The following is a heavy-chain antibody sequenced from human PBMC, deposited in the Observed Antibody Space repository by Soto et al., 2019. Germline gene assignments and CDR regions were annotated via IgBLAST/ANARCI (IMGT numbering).Heavy chain of an antibody. CDR2: IWYDGSHQ. CDR1: GFTFRSHG. V-gene: IGHV3-33*01. CDR3: AREDYGGEAPFDC. Sequence: QVKLVESGGGVVQPGRSLRLSCAASGFTFRSHGMHWVRQAPGKGLEWVAVIWYDGSHQYYGDSVKGRFTISRDNSKNTLSLQMNSLRAEDTAIYYCAREDYGGEAPFDCWGLGTLVTVSS. D-gene: IGHD4-17*01. J-gene: IGHJ4*02.